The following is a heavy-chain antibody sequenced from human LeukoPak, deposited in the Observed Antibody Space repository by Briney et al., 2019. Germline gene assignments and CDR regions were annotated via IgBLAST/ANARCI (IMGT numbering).Heavy chain of an antibody. V-gene: IGHV4-59*08. D-gene: IGHD6-19*01. CDR1: GGSISSYY. Sequence: PSETLSLTCTVSGGSISSYYWSWIRQPPGQGLEWIGYIYYSGSTNYNPSLKRRVTISVDTSKNQSSLKLSSVTAADTAVYYCARHRQWLAPFDYWGQGTLVTVSS. CDR3: ARHRQWLAPFDY. CDR2: IYYSGST. J-gene: IGHJ4*02.